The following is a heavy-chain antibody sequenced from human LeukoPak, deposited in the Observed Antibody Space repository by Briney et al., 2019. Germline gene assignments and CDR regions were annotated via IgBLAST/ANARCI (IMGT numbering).Heavy chain of an antibody. CDR3: ARADLGLDYYDSSGSMGDAFDI. D-gene: IGHD3-22*01. Sequence: ASVKVSCKASGYTFTGYYMHWVRQAPAQGLEWMGRINSNSGGTNYAQKFQGRGTMTRDTCISTAYMELSRLRSDDTAVYYCARADLGLDYYDSSGSMGDAFDIWGQGTMVTVSS. CDR2: INSNSGGT. CDR1: GYTFTGYY. J-gene: IGHJ3*02. V-gene: IGHV1-2*06.